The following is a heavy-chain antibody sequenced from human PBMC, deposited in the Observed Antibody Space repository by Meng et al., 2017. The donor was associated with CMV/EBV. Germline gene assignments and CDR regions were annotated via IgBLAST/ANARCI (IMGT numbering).Heavy chain of an antibody. Sequence: LSLTCAASGFTFSSYAMSWVRQAPGKGLEWVAVISYDGSNKYYADSVKGRFTISRDNSKNTLYLQMNSLRAEDTAVYYCARVRVSEYYYYGMDVWGQGTTVTVSS. D-gene: IGHD4-17*01. CDR1: GFTFSSYA. CDR3: ARVRVSEYYYYGMDV. V-gene: IGHV3-30-3*01. J-gene: IGHJ6*02. CDR2: ISYDGSNK.